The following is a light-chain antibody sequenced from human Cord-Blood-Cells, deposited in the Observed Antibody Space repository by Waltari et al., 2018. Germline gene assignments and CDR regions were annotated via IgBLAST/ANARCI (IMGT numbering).Light chain of an antibody. J-gene: IGKJ5*01. CDR3: QQRSNWLPIT. V-gene: IGKV3-11*01. Sequence: EIVLPQSPATLSLSPGERATLSCRASQSVSSYLAWYQQNPGQAPRLLIYDASNRATGIPARFSGSGSGTDFTLTISSLEPEDFAVYYCQQRSNWLPITFGQGTRLEIK. CDR1: QSVSSY. CDR2: DAS.